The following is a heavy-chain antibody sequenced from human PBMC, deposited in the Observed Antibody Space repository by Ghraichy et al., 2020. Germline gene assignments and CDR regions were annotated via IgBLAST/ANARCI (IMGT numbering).Heavy chain of an antibody. Sequence: GRSLRLSCAASGFTFRSYGMHWVRQAPGKGLEWVAVISYDGSNKYYADSVKGRFTISRDNSKNTLYLQMNSLRAEDTAVYYCAKGRITIFGVVYYYYYGMDVWGQGTTVTVSS. V-gene: IGHV3-30*18. CDR3: AKGRITIFGVVYYYYYGMDV. CDR2: ISYDGSNK. J-gene: IGHJ6*02. CDR1: GFTFRSYG. D-gene: IGHD3-3*01.